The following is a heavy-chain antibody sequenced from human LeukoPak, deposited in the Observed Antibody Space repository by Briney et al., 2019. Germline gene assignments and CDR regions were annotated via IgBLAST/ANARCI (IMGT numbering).Heavy chain of an antibody. Sequence: ASVKVSCKASGYTFTSYDINWVRQATGQGLEWMGWMNPNSGNTGYAQKFQGRVTITRNTSISTAYMELSSLRSEDTAVYYCAKDRRSSSGGDYWGQGTLVTVSS. V-gene: IGHV1-8*03. D-gene: IGHD6-13*01. CDR3: AKDRRSSSGGDY. CDR2: MNPNSGNT. J-gene: IGHJ4*02. CDR1: GYTFTSYD.